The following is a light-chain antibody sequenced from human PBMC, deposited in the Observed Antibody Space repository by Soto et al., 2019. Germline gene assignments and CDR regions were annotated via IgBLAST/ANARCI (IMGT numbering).Light chain of an antibody. Sequence: DIVLTQSPGTLSVSPGEGATLSCRASQSVVNYQLAWYRQKPGQAPRLLIYNTFHRATGIPDRFSGTGSETDLTLTISRLEPEDFEVYHGQQYGALPPTFGQGTKVDIK. CDR2: NTF. J-gene: IGKJ1*01. V-gene: IGKV3-20*01. CDR1: QSVVNYQ. CDR3: QQYGALPPT.